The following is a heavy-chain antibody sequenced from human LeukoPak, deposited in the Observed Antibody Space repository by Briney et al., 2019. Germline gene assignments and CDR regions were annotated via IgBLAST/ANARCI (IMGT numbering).Heavy chain of an antibody. CDR3: ARPGYCTSTTCWDLDY. CDR2: VYPGDANT. CDR1: GYSFSSYY. V-gene: IGHV5-51*01. D-gene: IGHD2-2*01. Sequence: LGEFLKISCQVSGYSFSSYYIGWVRQMPGKGLEWMGIVYPGDANTRYSPSFQGQVTISVDKSISTAYLQWSSLKASDTAMYYCARPGYCTSTTCWDLDYWGQGTLVTVSP. J-gene: IGHJ4*02.